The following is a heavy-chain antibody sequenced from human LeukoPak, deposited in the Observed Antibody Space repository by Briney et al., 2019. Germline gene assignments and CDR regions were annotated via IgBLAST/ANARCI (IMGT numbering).Heavy chain of an antibody. Sequence: GGSLRLSCAASGFTFSSYGMHWVRQAPGKGPEWVAVISYDGSNKYYADSVKGRSTISRDNAKNSLYLQMNSLRAEDTAVYYCARDITEQLPGAIWWDWGQGTLVTVSS. CDR2: ISYDGSNK. J-gene: IGHJ4*02. V-gene: IGHV3-30*03. CDR3: ARDITEQLPGAIWWD. CDR1: GFTFSSYG. D-gene: IGHD6-13*01.